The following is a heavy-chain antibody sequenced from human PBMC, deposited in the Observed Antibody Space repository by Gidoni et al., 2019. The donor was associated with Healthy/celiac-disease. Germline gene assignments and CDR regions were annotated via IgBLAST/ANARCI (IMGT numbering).Heavy chain of an antibody. Sequence: GRFTIPRDNSKNTLYLQMNSLRAEDTAVYYCAKEPYRWGQGTLVTVSS. V-gene: IGHV3-23*01. J-gene: IGHJ4*02. CDR3: AKEPYR.